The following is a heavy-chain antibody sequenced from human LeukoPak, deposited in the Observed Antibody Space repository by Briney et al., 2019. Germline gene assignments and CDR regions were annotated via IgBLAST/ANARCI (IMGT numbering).Heavy chain of an antibody. CDR3: VRGVPGIAAAGDY. CDR2: IYYSGST. V-gene: IGHV4-59*01. CDR1: GGSISSYY. Sequence: SETLSLTCTVSGGSISSYYWSWIRQPPGKGLEWIGYIYYSGSTNYNPSLKSRVTISVDTSKNQFSLKLSSVTAADTAVYYCVRGVPGIAAAGDYWGQGTLVTVPS. J-gene: IGHJ4*02. D-gene: IGHD6-13*01.